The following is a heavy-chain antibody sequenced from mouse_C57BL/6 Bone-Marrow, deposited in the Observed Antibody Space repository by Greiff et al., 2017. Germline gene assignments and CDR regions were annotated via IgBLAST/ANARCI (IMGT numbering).Heavy chain of an antibody. Sequence: EVKLVESGAELVRPGASVKLSCTASGFNIKDDYMHWVKQRPEQGLEWIGWIDPENGDTEYASKFQGKATITADTSSNTAYLQLSSLTSEDTAVYYCTTTWGVDYWGQGTTLTVSS. CDR2: IDPENGDT. D-gene: IGHD4-1*01. J-gene: IGHJ2*01. V-gene: IGHV14-4*01. CDR1: GFNIKDDY. CDR3: TTTWGVDY.